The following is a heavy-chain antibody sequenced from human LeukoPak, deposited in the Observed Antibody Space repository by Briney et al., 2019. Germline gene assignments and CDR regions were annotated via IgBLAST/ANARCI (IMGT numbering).Heavy chain of an antibody. D-gene: IGHD3-10*01. CDR1: GFAFSNFA. J-gene: IGHJ4*02. Sequence: GSLRLSCAASGFAFSNFAMHWVRQAPGKGLEWIGEINHSGNTNYNPSLKSRITISVATSKNQFSLRLRSVTAADTAVYYCARVAYGSGSRLIDCWGQGTLVTISS. V-gene: IGHV4-34*01. CDR2: INHSGNT. CDR3: ARVAYGSGSRLIDC.